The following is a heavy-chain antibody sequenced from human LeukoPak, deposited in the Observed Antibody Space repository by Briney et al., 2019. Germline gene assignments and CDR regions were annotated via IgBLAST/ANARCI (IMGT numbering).Heavy chain of an antibody. D-gene: IGHD6-19*01. Sequence: GASVKVSCKASGYTFTSYYMHWVRQAPGKGLEWMGGFDPEDGETIYAQKFQGRVTMTEDTSTDTAYMELSSLRSEDTAVYYCATDYGYSSGWYGYYYGMDVWGQGTTVTVSS. CDR2: FDPEDGET. J-gene: IGHJ6*02. CDR1: GYTFTSYY. CDR3: ATDYGYSSGWYGYYYGMDV. V-gene: IGHV1-24*01.